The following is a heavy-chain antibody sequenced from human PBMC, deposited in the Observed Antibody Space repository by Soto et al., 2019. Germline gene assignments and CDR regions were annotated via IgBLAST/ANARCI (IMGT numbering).Heavy chain of an antibody. V-gene: IGHV4-31*03. D-gene: IGHD3-22*01. CDR2: IHYSGTT. Sequence: TLSLTCSVSGGSISSGGYYWSWIRQHPGKGLEWIGYIHYSGTTYYNPSLKSRVTISVDTSKKQFSLNLSSVTAADTAVYYCATDGRNYFDSSGFDYWGQGTLVTVSS. CDR1: GGSISSGGYY. J-gene: IGHJ4*02. CDR3: ATDGRNYFDSSGFDY.